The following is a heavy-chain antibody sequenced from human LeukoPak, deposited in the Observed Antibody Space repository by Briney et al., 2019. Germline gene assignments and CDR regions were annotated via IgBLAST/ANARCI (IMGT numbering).Heavy chain of an antibody. D-gene: IGHD4-11*01. J-gene: IGHJ4*02. CDR1: GFTFSRYW. CDR2: IKQDGSEQ. CDR3: ARDPDYYYFDY. V-gene: IGHV3-7*04. Sequence: GGSLRLSCAASGFTFSRYWMSWVRQAPGKGLEWVANIKQDGSEQYFVDSVKGRFTNSRDNAKNSLYLQMNSLRAEDTAVYYCARDPDYYYFDYWGQGTLVTGSS.